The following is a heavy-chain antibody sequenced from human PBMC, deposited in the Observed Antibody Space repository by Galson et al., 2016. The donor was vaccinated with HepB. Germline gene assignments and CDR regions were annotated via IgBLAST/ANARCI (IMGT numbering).Heavy chain of an antibody. CDR3: ARERGKSYGLDS. Sequence: SLRLSCAAAGFTFSRYGVHWVRQAPGKGLEWVAMIWHDGTNKYYADSVKGRFTISRDNSKDTVFLQMNSLRAEDTAVYYCARERGKSYGLDSWGQGTLVIVSP. CDR1: GFTFSRYG. CDR2: IWHDGTNK. D-gene: IGHD5-18*01. J-gene: IGHJ4*02. V-gene: IGHV3-33*01.